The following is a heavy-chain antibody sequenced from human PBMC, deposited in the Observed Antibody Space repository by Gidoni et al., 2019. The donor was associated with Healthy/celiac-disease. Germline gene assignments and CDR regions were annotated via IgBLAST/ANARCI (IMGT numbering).Heavy chain of an antibody. Sequence: QVQLQQSGPGLVKPSQTLSLTCAISGDSVSSNSAAWNWIRQSPSRGLEWLGRTYYRSKWYNDYAVSVKSRITINPDTSKNQFSLQLNSVTPEDTAVYYCARGRSPQKYDYVWGSYFHPPNWFDPWGQGTLVTVSS. CDR2: TYYRSKWYN. CDR1: GDSVSSNSAA. V-gene: IGHV6-1*01. J-gene: IGHJ5*02. D-gene: IGHD3-16*01. CDR3: ARGRSPQKYDYVWGSYFHPPNWFDP.